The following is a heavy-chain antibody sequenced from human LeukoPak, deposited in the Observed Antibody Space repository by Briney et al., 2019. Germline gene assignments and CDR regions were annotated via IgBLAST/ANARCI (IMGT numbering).Heavy chain of an antibody. J-gene: IGHJ5*02. CDR3: ARVFRWFDP. Sequence: SETLSLTCTVSGGSISSYYWSWIRQPPGKGLEWIGYIYYSGSTTYNPSLKSRVTISVDTSKNQFSLKLSSVTAADTAVYYCARVFRWFDPWGQGTLVTVSS. CDR2: IYYSGST. CDR1: GGSISSYY. V-gene: IGHV4-59*01.